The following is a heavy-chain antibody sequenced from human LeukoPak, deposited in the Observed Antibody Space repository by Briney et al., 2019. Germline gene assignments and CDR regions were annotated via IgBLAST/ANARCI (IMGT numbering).Heavy chain of an antibody. CDR2: TTGTGANT. J-gene: IGHJ4*02. CDR1: GFTVSSNY. CDR3: AKRAAPFYFDY. V-gene: IGHV3-23*01. D-gene: IGHD6-13*01. Sequence: PGGSLRLSCAASGFTVSSNYMSWVRQAPGKGLEWVSATTGTGANTYYAHSVQGRFTISKDNAKNTLYLQMNSLRADDTAVYYCAKRAAPFYFDYWGQGTLVTVSS.